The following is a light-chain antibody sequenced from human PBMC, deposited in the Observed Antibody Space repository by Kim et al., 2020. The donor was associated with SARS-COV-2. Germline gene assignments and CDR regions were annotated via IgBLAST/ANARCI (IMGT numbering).Light chain of an antibody. Sequence: QSVLAQPPSASGTPGQRVTISCSGSSSNIGNTYVSWYQQLPGTAPKLLIYGNYKRPSGVPDRFSGSKSGTSASLAISGLRSGDEADYYCGAWDGSLSGVVFGGGTQLTVL. CDR1: SSNIGNTY. CDR2: GNY. J-gene: IGLJ2*01. CDR3: GAWDGSLSGVV. V-gene: IGLV1-47*01.